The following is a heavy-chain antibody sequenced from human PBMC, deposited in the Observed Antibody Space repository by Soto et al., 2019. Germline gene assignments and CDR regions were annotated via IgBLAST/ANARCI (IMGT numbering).Heavy chain of an antibody. D-gene: IGHD2-21*02. CDR3: ARPTKSSDFPYYFDL. CDR1: ATSFSGYY. J-gene: IGHJ4*02. CDR2: VIHTVRT. V-gene: IGHV4-34*12. Sequence: PXASLSLTGTVYATSFSGYYWSWIRQPPGKGLEWIGEVIHTVRTNYNPSLKGRVTISVDTSKNQFSLNLSSVTAADTAVYHCARPTKSSDFPYYFDLCGQGTQVTVSS.